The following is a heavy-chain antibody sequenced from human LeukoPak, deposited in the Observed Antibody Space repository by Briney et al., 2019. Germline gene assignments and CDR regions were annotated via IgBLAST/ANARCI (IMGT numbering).Heavy chain of an antibody. D-gene: IGHD1-26*01. V-gene: IGHV1-46*01. CDR1: GYTFTSYY. J-gene: IGHJ4*02. Sequence: ASVKVSCKASGYTFTSYYMHWVRQAPGQGLEWMEIINPSGGSTSYAQKFQGRVTMTRDMSTSTVYMELSSLRSEDTAVYYCASSRWELLVYFDYWGQGTLVTVSS. CDR3: ASSRWELLVYFDY. CDR2: INPSGGST.